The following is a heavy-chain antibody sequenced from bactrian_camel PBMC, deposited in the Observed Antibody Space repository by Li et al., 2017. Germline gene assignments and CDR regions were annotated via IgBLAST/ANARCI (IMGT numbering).Heavy chain of an antibody. CDR3: ASHLVFEYGTTCPQNDYAY. Sequence: HVQLVESGGGSVQAGGSLRLSCAYSAGIFSNVCMGWFRQAPGKEREGVGSVYGSFGTAHYADSVQGRFTISQDNANNTVYLQMDNLTPEDSATYYCASHLVFEYGTTCPQNDYAYWGQGTQVTVS. CDR2: VYGSFGTA. V-gene: IGHV3-3*01. CDR1: AGIFSNVC. D-gene: IGHD6*01. J-gene: IGHJ4*01.